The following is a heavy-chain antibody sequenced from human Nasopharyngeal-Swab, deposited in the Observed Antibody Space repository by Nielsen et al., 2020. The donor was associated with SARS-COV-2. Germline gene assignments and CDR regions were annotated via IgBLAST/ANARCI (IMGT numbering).Heavy chain of an antibody. V-gene: IGHV3-23*01. CDR2: ISGSGGST. D-gene: IGHD4-11*01. CDR1: GFTFSSYA. J-gene: IGHJ4*02. Sequence: GESLKIFCAASGFTFSSYAMSWVRQAPGKGLEWVSAISGSGGSTYYADSVKGRFTISRDNSKNTLYLQMNSLRAEDTAVYYCAKDDPGFTPDYSNYGVWGQGTLVTVPS. CDR3: AKDDPGFTPDYSNYGV.